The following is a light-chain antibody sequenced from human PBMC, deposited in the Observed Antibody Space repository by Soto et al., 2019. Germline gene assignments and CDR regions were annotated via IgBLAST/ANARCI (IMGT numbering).Light chain of an antibody. CDR1: QDIYRL. Sequence: DIQMTQSPSSVSASIGDRVTITWRASQDIYRLLAWYQQKPGKAPKLLIHDASNLQSGVPSRFSGSGSGTDFTLTISSLQPEHSATYYCLQAGAFPLTLGQGTNVEIK. CDR2: DAS. J-gene: IGKJ1*01. V-gene: IGKV1-12*01. CDR3: LQAGAFPLT.